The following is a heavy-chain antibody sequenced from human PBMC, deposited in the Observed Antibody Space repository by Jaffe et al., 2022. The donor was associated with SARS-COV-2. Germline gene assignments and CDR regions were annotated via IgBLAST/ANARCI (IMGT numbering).Heavy chain of an antibody. CDR2: IYHSGST. CDR1: GGSISTRGYF. Sequence: QLQLQESGPGLVKPSETLSLTCTVSGGSISTRGYFWGWIRQSPGKGLEWIGNIYHSGSTYYNPSLKSRVTISVDTSKKQFFLKVSSVNAADTAVYYCARSSSDHFYGMDVWGQGTTVTVSS. CDR3: ARSSSDHFYGMDV. D-gene: IGHD6-6*01. V-gene: IGHV4-39*01. J-gene: IGHJ6*02.